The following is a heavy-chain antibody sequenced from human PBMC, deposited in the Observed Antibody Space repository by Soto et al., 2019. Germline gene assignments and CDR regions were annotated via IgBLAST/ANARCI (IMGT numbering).Heavy chain of an antibody. D-gene: IGHD5-18*01. Sequence: QLVQSGAEVKNPGASVRVSCKASGFTFSTYGITWVRQAPGQGLEWMGWITATNGNTHYAQELQGRVTMTTDTSTSTAYMELWRLRSDDTAVYYCARGYSYGSYWCFDLWGRGTLVTVSS. V-gene: IGHV1-18*04. CDR2: ITATNGNT. CDR1: GFTFSTYG. J-gene: IGHJ2*01. CDR3: ARGYSYGSYWCFDL.